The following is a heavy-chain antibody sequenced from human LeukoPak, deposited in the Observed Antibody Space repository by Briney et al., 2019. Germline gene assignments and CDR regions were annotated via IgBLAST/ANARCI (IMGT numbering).Heavy chain of an antibody. CDR3: THRTVRGVIYDY. D-gene: IGHD3-10*01. J-gene: IGHJ4*02. CDR2: IKSKTDGGTT. V-gene: IGHV3-15*07. CDR1: GFTLVNAW. Sequence: GGSLSPSCAASGFTLVNAWMNWFRKAPGKGLEGVGRIKSKTDGGTTDYAAPVKGRFTISRDDSKSTLYLQMNSLKTEDTAVYYCTHRTVRGVIYDYWGQGTLVTVSS.